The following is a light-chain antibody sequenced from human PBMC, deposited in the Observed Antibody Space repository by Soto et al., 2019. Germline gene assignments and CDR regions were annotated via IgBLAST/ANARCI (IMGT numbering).Light chain of an antibody. CDR2: GNS. J-gene: IGLJ3*02. CDR1: SSNIGAGYD. Sequence: QYVLTQPPSVSGAPGQRVTISCTGSSSNIGAGYDVHWYQQLPGTAPKLLIYGNSNRPSGVPDRFSGSKSGTSAPLASTGLQAEDEADYYRQSYDSSLSAGVFGGGTQLTVL. CDR3: QSYDSSLSAGV. V-gene: IGLV1-40*01.